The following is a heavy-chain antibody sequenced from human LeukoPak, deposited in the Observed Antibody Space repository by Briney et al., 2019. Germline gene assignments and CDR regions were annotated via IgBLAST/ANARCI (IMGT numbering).Heavy chain of an antibody. Sequence: SVKVSCKAPGGTFSSYTISWVRQAPGQGLEWMGRIIPILGIANYAQKFQGRVTITADKSTSTAYMELSSLRSEDTAVYYCARDGTGGGYYYYFDYWGQGTLVTASS. D-gene: IGHD3-22*01. CDR1: GGTFSSYT. CDR3: ARDGTGGGYYYYFDY. V-gene: IGHV1-69*04. J-gene: IGHJ4*02. CDR2: IIPILGIA.